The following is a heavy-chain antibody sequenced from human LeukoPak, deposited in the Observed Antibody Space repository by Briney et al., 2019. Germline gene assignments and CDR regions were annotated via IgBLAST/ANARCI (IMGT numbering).Heavy chain of an antibody. CDR3: AILGVGTTSSDY. D-gene: IGHD5-12*01. CDR1: GFTFSGYW. J-gene: IGHJ4*02. V-gene: IGHV3-23*01. Sequence: PGGSLRLSCAASGFTFSGYWMSWVHQAPGKGLEWVSGISGNGDSIYYADSVKGRFTISRDNSKNTLYLQMNSLRAEDTAVYYCAILGVGTTSSDYWGQGTLVTVSS. CDR2: ISGNGDSI.